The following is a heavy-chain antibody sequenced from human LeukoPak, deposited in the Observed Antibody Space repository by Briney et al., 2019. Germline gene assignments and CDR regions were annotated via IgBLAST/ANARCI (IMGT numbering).Heavy chain of an antibody. CDR1: GFTFSSYW. D-gene: IGHD2-2*01. J-gene: IGHJ4*02. V-gene: IGHV3-7*01. CDR2: IKQDGSEK. CDR3: TRDRCSSTSCPVFDY. Sequence: GGSLRLSCAASGFTFSSYWMSWVRQAPGKGLEWVANIKQDGSEKYYVDSVKGRFTISRDNAKNSLYLQMNSLRAEDTGVYYCTRDRCSSTSCPVFDYWGQGTLVTVSS.